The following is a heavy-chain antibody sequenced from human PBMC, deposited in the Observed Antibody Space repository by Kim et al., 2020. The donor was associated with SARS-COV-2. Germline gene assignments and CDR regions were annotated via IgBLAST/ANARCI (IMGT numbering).Heavy chain of an antibody. V-gene: IGHV4-59*01. J-gene: IGHJ5*02. D-gene: IGHD6-19*01. CDR3: AREVAVAGTGKWFDP. Sequence: PSLKSRVTISVDTSKNQFSLKVTSVTAADTAVYYCAREVAVAGTGKWFDPWGQGTLVTVSS.